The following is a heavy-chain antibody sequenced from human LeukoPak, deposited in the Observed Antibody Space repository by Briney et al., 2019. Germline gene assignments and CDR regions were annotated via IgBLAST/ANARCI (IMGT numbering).Heavy chain of an antibody. V-gene: IGHV4-34*01. CDR2: INHSGST. CDR1: GGSFSGYY. Sequence: PSETLSLTCAVYGGSFSGYYWSWIRQPPGKGLEWIGEINHSGSTNYDPSLKSRVTISVDTSKNQFSLKLSSVTAADTAVYYCARGGLRYYDSSGYYYFDYWGQGTLVTVSS. CDR3: ARGGLRYYDSSGYYYFDY. D-gene: IGHD3-22*01. J-gene: IGHJ4*02.